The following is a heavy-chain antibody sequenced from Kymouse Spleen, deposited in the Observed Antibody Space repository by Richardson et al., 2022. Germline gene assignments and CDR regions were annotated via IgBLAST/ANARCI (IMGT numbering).Heavy chain of an antibody. J-gene: IGHJ4*02. CDR2: INHSGST. D-gene: IGHD5-18,IGHD5-18*01. V-gene: IGHV4-34*01. CDR1: GGSFSGYY. CDR3: AREVDTAMAYFDY. Sequence: QVQLQQWGAGLLKPSETLSLTCAVYGGSFSGYYWSWIRQPPGKGLEWIGEINHSGSTNYNPSLKSRVTISVDTSKNQFSLKLSSVTAADTAVYYCAREVDTAMAYFDYWGQGTLVTVSS.